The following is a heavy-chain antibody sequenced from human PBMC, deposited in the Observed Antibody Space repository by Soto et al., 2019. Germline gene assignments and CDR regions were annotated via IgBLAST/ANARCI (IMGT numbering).Heavy chain of an antibody. J-gene: IGHJ4*02. D-gene: IGHD6-13*01. CDR2: IYYSGST. CDR1: GGSISSYY. V-gene: IGHV4-59*01. CDR3: ARVAMSSSWYYFDY. Sequence: SETLSLTCTVSGGSISSYYWSWIRQPPGKGLEWIGYIYYSGSTNYNPSLKSRVTISVDTSKNQFSLKLSSVTAADTAVYYCARVAMSSSWYYFDYWGQGTLVTVSS.